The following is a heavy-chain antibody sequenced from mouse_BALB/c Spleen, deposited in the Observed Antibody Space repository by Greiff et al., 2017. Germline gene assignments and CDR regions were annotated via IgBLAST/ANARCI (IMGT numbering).Heavy chain of an antibody. Sequence: QVQLKESGPELVKPGASVRISCKASGYTFTSYYIHWVKQRPGQGLEWIGWIYPGNVNTKYNEKFKGKATLTADKSSSTAYMQLSSLTSEDSPVYFCARLSSSYNYWGQGTTLTVSS. J-gene: IGHJ2*01. CDR1: GYTFTSYY. D-gene: IGHD1-1*01. CDR2: IYPGNVNT. CDR3: ARLSSSYNY. V-gene: IGHV1S56*01.